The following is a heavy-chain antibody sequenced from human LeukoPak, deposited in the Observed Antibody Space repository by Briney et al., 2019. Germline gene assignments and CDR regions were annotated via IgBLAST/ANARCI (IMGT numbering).Heavy chain of an antibody. J-gene: IGHJ4*02. V-gene: IGHV1-69-2*01. D-gene: IGHD2-2*01. CDR3: ATGRYQLLIEDY. Sequence: APVKVSCKVSGYTFTDYYMHWVQQAPGKGLEWMGLVDPEDGETIYAEKFQGRVTITADTSTDTAYMELSSLRSEDTAVYYCATGRYQLLIEDYWGQGTLVTVSS. CDR2: VDPEDGET. CDR1: GYTFTDYY.